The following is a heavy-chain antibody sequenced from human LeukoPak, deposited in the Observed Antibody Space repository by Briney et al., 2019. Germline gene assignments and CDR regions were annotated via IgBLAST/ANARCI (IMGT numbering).Heavy chain of an antibody. J-gene: IGHJ4*02. CDR1: GFTFSGSA. V-gene: IGHV3-73*01. CDR2: IRSKANSYAT. D-gene: IGHD3-22*01. CDR3: IRAYYDSRGYFPH. Sequence: GGSLKLSCAASGFTFSGSAMQWVRQASGKGLEWVGRIRSKANSYATAYAASLEGRFTISRDDSKNTAYLQMNSLKSEDTAVYYCIRAYYDSRGYFPHWGQGTLVTVSS.